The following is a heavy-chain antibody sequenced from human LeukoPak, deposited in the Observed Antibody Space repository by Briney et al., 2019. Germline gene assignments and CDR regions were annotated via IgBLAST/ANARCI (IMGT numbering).Heavy chain of an antibody. Sequence: GGSLRLSCAASRFAFSSYTMHWVRQAPGKGLEWVSAISGSGGSTYYADSVKGRFTISRDNSKNTLYLQMNSLRAEDTAVYYCAKPPRGYSYGYPDPDWFDPWGQGTLVTVSS. CDR2: ISGSGGST. V-gene: IGHV3-23*01. CDR1: RFAFSSYT. J-gene: IGHJ5*02. CDR3: AKPPRGYSYGYPDPDWFDP. D-gene: IGHD5-18*01.